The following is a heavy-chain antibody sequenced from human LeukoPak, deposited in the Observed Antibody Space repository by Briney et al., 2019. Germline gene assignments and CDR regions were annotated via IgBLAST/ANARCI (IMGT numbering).Heavy chain of an antibody. Sequence: KPSESLSLTCTVAGGSISTYYWSWIRQPPGKGLEWIGYMYRTGSTNYNPSLKSRVTITPDTSKNQFSLRLTSVTAADTAVYYCAREGTYGWYNGFDPWGQGTLVTVSS. D-gene: IGHD6-19*01. CDR2: MYRTGST. CDR1: GGSISTYY. J-gene: IGHJ5*02. CDR3: AREGTYGWYNGFDP. V-gene: IGHV4-59*01.